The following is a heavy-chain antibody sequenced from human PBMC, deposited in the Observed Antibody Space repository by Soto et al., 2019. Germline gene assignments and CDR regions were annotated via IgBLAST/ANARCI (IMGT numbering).Heavy chain of an antibody. D-gene: IGHD2-8*01. CDR1: GGTFSSYA. CDR2: IIPIFGTA. V-gene: IGHV1-69*01. Sequence: QVQLVQSGAEVKKPGSSVKVSCKASGGTFSSYAISWVRQAPGQGLEWMGGIIPIFGTANYEQKFQGRVTITADESTSTAYRELSSLRSEDTAVYYCARASGDGFYCTNGVCYEYYYYGMDVWGQGTTVTVSS. CDR3: ARASGDGFYCTNGVCYEYYYYGMDV. J-gene: IGHJ6*02.